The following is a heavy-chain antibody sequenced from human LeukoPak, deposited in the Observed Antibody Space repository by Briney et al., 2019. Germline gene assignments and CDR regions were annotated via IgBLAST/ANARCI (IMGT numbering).Heavy chain of an antibody. D-gene: IGHD3-22*01. CDR3: ARPQGPAYYYDSSGYYSDYYYGMDV. CDR1: GYTFTGYY. CDR2: INPNSGGT. Sequence: ASVKVSCKASGYTFTGYYMRWVRQAPGQGLEWMGWINPNSGGTNYAQKFQGRVTMTRDTSISTAYMELSRLRSDDTAVYYCARPQGPAYYYDSSGYYSDYYYGMDVWGQGTTVTVSS. J-gene: IGHJ6*02. V-gene: IGHV1-2*02.